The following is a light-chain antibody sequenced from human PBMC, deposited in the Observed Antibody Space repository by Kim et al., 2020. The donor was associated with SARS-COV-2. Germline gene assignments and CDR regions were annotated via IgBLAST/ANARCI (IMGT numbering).Light chain of an antibody. CDR2: YDS. Sequence: APGKSARMTGGGDNGGGRCVYWVQQRPGQAPALVIYYDSDRPSGIPERFSGSNSGNTATLTISRVEAGDEADYYCQLWDRSTSHWVFGGGTQLTVL. CDR1: NGGGRC. J-gene: IGLJ3*02. V-gene: IGLV3-21*04. CDR3: QLWDRSTSHWV.